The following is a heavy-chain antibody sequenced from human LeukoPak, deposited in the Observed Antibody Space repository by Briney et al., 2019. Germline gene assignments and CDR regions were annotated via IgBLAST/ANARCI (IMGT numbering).Heavy chain of an antibody. V-gene: IGHV3-48*03. CDR1: GFTFSSYE. J-gene: IGHJ4*02. CDR2: ISSSGSTI. Sequence: GGSLRLSCAASGFTFSSYEMNWVRQAPGKGLEWVTYISSSGSTIYYADSVKGRFTISRDNAKNSLYLQMNSLRAEDTAVYYCASGVGVVVPAAMGYWGQGTLVTVSS. CDR3: ASGVGVVVPAAMGY. D-gene: IGHD2-2*01.